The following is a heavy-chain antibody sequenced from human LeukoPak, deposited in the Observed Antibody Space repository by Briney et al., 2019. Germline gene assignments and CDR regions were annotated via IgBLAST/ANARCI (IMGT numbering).Heavy chain of an antibody. CDR2: ISGSGGST. CDR3: VSIVVVVAATDY. J-gene: IGHJ4*02. CDR1: GFTSSSYA. D-gene: IGHD2-15*01. V-gene: IGHV3-23*01. Sequence: PGGSLRLSCAASGFTSSSYAMSWVRQAPGKGLEWVSAISGSGGSTYYADSVKGRFTISRDNSKNTLYLQMNSLRAEDTAVYYCVSIVVVVAATDYWGQGTLVTVSS.